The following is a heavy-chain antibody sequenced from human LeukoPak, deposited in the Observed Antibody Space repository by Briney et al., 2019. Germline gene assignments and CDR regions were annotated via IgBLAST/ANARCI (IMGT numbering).Heavy chain of an antibody. Sequence: GGSLRLSCAVSGLTFSSSWMDWVRQAPGEGLEWVASINPDGNKKYSADSVKGRFTISRDNAENSLYLQMNSLRVEDTAFYYCARDLAYSRLDYWGQGMLVTVSS. J-gene: IGHJ4*02. D-gene: IGHD5-18*01. CDR2: INPDGNKK. V-gene: IGHV3-7*01. CDR3: ARDLAYSRLDY. CDR1: GLTFSSSW.